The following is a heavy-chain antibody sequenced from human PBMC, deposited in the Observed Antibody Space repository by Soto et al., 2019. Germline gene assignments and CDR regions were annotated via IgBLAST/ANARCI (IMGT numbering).Heavy chain of an antibody. D-gene: IGHD2-8*01. V-gene: IGHV4-4*02. CDR2: IYHSGST. J-gene: IGHJ6*02. Sequence: QVQLQESGPGLVKPSGTLSLTCAVSGGSISSSNWWSWVRQPPGKGLEWIGEIYHSGSTNYNPSPNSPVTISVDKSKNQCSLKLSSASAADTAVYYSARRGYCTNGVCFYGMDVWGQGTTVTVSS. CDR3: ARRGYCTNGVCFYGMDV. CDR1: GGSISSSNW.